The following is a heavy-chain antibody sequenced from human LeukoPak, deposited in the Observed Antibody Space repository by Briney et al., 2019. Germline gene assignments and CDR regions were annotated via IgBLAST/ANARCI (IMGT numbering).Heavy chain of an antibody. Sequence: QAGGSLRLSCAASGFTFSSYEMNWVRQAPGKGLEWVSYISSSGSTIYYADSVKGRFTISRDNAKNSLYLQMNSLRAEDTAVYYCARERAYGSGRPLDYWGQGTLVTVSS. CDR2: ISSSGSTI. D-gene: IGHD3-10*01. V-gene: IGHV3-48*03. J-gene: IGHJ4*02. CDR1: GFTFSSYE. CDR3: ARERAYGSGRPLDY.